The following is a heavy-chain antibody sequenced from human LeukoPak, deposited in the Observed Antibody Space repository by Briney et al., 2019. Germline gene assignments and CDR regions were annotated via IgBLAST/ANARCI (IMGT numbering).Heavy chain of an antibody. J-gene: IGHJ4*02. CDR3: AKFEYSTATQLYYFDC. CDR2: ISDDGDRT. D-gene: IGHD5-24*01. Sequence: GGSLRLSCEAPGFTFSSYAMSWVRQAPGKGLDWVSGISDDGDRTYYADSVKGRFTISRDNAKNTLYLQMNSLRAEDTAVYYCAKFEYSTATQLYYFDCWGQGALVTVSS. V-gene: IGHV3-23*01. CDR1: GFTFSSYA.